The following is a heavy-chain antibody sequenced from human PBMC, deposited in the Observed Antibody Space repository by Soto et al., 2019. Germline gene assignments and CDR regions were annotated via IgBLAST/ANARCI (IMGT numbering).Heavy chain of an antibody. CDR3: ARDPTTVTVGWFDP. D-gene: IGHD4-4*01. Sequence: GVSLRLSCAASGFTFSSYAMHWVRQAPGKGLEWVAVISYDGSNKYYADSVKGRFTISRDNSKNTLYLQMNSLRAEDTAVYYCARDPTTVTVGWFDPWGQGTLVTSPQ. CDR2: ISYDGSNK. J-gene: IGHJ5*02. CDR1: GFTFSSYA. V-gene: IGHV3-30-3*01.